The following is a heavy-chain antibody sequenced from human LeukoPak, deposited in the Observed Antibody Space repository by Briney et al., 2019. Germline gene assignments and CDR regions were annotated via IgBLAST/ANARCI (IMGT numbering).Heavy chain of an antibody. CDR2: IYYSGNT. D-gene: IGHD2-21*02. J-gene: IGHJ4*02. CDR3: ARPAEVTAIQPFDY. CDR1: GGSISSSTHY. V-gene: IGHV4-39*01. Sequence: SETLSLTCTVSGGSISSSTHYWGWIRHPPGKGLEWIGSIYYSGNTYYNPSLKSRVSISVDTSKNQFSLKLTSVTASDTAVYYCARPAEVTAIQPFDYWGQGTLVTVSS.